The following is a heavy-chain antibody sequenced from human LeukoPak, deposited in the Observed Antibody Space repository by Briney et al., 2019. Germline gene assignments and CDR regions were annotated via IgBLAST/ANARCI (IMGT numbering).Heavy chain of an antibody. V-gene: IGHV3-11*01. CDR2: ISSSGSTI. J-gene: IGHJ4*02. CDR1: GFTFSDYY. Sequence: GGSLRLSCAASGFTFSDYYMSWIRQAPGKGLEWVSYISSSGSTIYYADSVKGRFTISRDNAKNSLYLQMNSLRAEDTAAYYCAKGSYYDSSGSFYFDHWGQGTLVTVSS. D-gene: IGHD3-22*01. CDR3: AKGSYYDSSGSFYFDH.